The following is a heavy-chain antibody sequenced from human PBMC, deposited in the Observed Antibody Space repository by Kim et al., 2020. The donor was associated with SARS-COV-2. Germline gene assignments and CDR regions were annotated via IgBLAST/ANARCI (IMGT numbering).Heavy chain of an antibody. Sequence: DSVKGRFTISRDNSKNTLYLQMNSLRAEDTAVYYCATEKYGSGQEYYFDYWGQGTLVTVSS. CDR3: ATEKYGSGQEYYFDY. V-gene: IGHV3-30*03. D-gene: IGHD3-10*01. J-gene: IGHJ4*02.